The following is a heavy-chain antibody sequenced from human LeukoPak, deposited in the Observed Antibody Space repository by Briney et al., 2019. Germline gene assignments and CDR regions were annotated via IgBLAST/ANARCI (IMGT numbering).Heavy chain of an antibody. D-gene: IGHD3-3*01. V-gene: IGHV3-9*01. CDR1: GFTFDDYA. Sequence: GRSLRLSCAASGFTFDDYAMHWVRQAPGKGLEWVSGISWNSGSIGYADSVKGRFTISRDNAKNSLYLQMNSLRAEDTALYYCAKGYRGGFWGGYYFDYWGQGTLVTVSS. J-gene: IGHJ4*02. CDR3: AKGYRGGFWGGYYFDY. CDR2: ISWNSGSI.